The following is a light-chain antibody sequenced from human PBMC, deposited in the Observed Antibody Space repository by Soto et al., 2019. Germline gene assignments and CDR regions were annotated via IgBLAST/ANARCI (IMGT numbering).Light chain of an antibody. J-gene: IGKJ1*01. V-gene: IGKV3-20*01. CDR2: DTS. CDR3: QQYGSSPLT. CDR1: QSVNSGY. Sequence: EIVLTQSPGTLSLSPGERATLSCRASQSVNSGYLAWYQHTPGQAPRLLIYDTSTRATGIPDRFSGSGSGTDFTLTISRLEPEDFAVIYCQQYGSSPLTFGQGTKV.